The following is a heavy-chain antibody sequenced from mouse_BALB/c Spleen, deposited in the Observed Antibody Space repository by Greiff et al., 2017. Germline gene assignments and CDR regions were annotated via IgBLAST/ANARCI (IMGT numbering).Heavy chain of an antibody. J-gene: IGHJ4*01. CDR2: ISSGGSYT. CDR3: ARRGYGSDYAMDY. Sequence: EVHLVESGGDLVKPGGSLKLSCAASGFTFSSYGMSWVRQTPDKRLEWVATISSGGSYTYYPDSVKGRFTISRDNAKNTLYLQMSSLKSEDTAMYYCARRGYGSDYAMDYWGQGTSVTVSS. D-gene: IGHD1-1*01. V-gene: IGHV5-6*01. CDR1: GFTFSSYG.